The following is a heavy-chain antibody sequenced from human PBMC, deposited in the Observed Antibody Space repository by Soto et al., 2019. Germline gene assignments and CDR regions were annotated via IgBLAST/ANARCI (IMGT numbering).Heavy chain of an antibody. V-gene: IGHV3-23*01. CDR1: GFTFSSYA. CDR3: AKGGVCSSTSYYGGY. Sequence: GGSLRLSCAASGFTFSSYAMSWVRRAPGKGLEWVSAISGSGGSTYYADSVKGRFTICRNNSKNRLYLQMNSLRAEDTDVYYCAKGGVCSSTSYYGGYWGQGALVTVSS. J-gene: IGHJ4*02. CDR2: ISGSGGST. D-gene: IGHD2-2*01.